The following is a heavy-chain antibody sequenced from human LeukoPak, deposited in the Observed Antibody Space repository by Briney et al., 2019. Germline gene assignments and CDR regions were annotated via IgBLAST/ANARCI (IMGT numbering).Heavy chain of an antibody. Sequence: GASVKVSCKASGYIFTGDYLHWVRQAPGQGLEWMGWINPLSGGTNYAQKFKGRVTMTRDTSISTAYVELRSLRFDDTAVYYCARDRHKLVDIVAGILDYWGQGTLVTVSS. J-gene: IGHJ4*02. CDR3: ARDRHKLVDIVAGILDY. CDR1: GYIFTGDY. V-gene: IGHV1-2*02. D-gene: IGHD5-12*01. CDR2: INPLSGGT.